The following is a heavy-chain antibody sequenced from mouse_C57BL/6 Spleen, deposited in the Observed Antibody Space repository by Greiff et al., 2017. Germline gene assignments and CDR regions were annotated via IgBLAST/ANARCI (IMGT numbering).Heavy chain of an antibody. J-gene: IGHJ1*03. CDR3: ARYYGSSYWYFDV. CDR2: IDPEDGET. CDR1: GFNIKDYY. D-gene: IGHD1-1*01. V-gene: IGHV14-2*01. Sequence: EVHLVESGAELVKPGASVKLSCTASGFNIKDYYMHWVKQRTEQGLEWIGRIDPEDGETKYAPKFQGKATITADTSSNTAYLQLSSLTSEDTAVYYCARYYGSSYWYFDVWGTGTTVTVSS.